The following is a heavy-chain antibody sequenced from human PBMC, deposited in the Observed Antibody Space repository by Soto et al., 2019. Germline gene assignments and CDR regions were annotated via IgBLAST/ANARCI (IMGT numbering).Heavy chain of an antibody. J-gene: IGHJ4*02. CDR3: ARDAARGHCGRGFSCRSPDH. CDR2: INDSGST. V-gene: IGHV4-4*01. D-gene: IGHD2-15*01. CDR1: GGSISSSDW. Sequence: QVQVQESGPGLVKPSGTLSLTCAVSGGSISSSDWWTWVRQPPGKGLEWIGEINDSGSTNYNPSVNSGFIVVVYKENNHCALDVTSVTSADMAVYCCARDAARGHCGRGFSCRSPDHRGQGTLVTVCS.